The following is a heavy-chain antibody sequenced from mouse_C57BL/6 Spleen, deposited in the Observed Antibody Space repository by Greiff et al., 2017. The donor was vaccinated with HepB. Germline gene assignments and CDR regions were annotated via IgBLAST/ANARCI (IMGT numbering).Heavy chain of an antibody. V-gene: IGHV5-4*01. J-gene: IGHJ2*01. Sequence: EVQRVESGGGLVKPGGSLKLSCAASGFTFSSYAMSWVRQTPEKRLEWVATISDGGSYTYYPDNVKGRFTISRDNAKNNLYLQMSHLKSEDTAMYYCARGEDYDDAYYFDYWGQGTTLTVSS. CDR3: ARGEDYDDAYYFDY. CDR1: GFTFSSYA. CDR2: ISDGGSYT. D-gene: IGHD2-4*01.